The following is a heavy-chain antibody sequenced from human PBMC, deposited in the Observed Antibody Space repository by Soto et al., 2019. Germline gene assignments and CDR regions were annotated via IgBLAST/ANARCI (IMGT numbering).Heavy chain of an antibody. J-gene: IGHJ4*02. D-gene: IGHD6-13*01. V-gene: IGHV3-23*01. Sequence: DVQLLESGGGLVQPGGSLRLSCAASGFTFSNYAINWVRQSPGKGLEWVSVISGSAGSTYYADSVKGRFTITRDNSKNTLYLQMNSLRAEDTAVYHCAKAGGAAGTVYYFDYWGQGTLVTVSS. CDR2: ISGSAGST. CDR3: AKAGGAAGTVYYFDY. CDR1: GFTFSNYA.